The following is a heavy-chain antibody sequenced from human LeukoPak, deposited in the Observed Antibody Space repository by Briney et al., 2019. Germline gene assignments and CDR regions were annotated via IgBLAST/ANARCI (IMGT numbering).Heavy chain of an antibody. J-gene: IGHJ6*03. CDR3: ARDAPVTTKYYYYYYYMDV. V-gene: IGHV3-48*03. CDR2: ISSSGSTI. D-gene: IGHD1-14*01. CDR1: GITFSSYE. Sequence: GGSLRLSCAASGITFSSYEMNWVRQAPGKGLEWVSYISSSGSTIYYADSVKGRFTISRDNAKNSLYLQMNSLRAEDTALYYCARDAPVTTKYYYYYYYMDVWGKGTTVTVSS.